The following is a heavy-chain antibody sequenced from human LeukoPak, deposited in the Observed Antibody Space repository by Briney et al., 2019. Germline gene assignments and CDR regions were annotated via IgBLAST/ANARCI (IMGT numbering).Heavy chain of an antibody. D-gene: IGHD1-26*01. V-gene: IGHV4-30-2*01. CDR2: IYHSGST. J-gene: IGHJ4*02. CDR1: GGSISSGGYY. Sequence: PSETLSLTCTVSGGSISSGGYYWSWIRQPPGKGLEWIGYIYHSGSTYYNPSLESRVTISVDRSKNQFSLKLSSVTAADTAVYYCARDRISGSSPMRYWGQGTLVTVSS. CDR3: ARDRISGSSPMRY.